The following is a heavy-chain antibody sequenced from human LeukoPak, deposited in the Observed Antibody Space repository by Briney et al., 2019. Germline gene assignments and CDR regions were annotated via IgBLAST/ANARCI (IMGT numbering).Heavy chain of an antibody. V-gene: IGHV3-23*01. Sequence: PGGSLRLSCAASGFTFSSYAMSWVRQAPGKGLEWVSAISGSGGSTYYADFVKGRFTISRDNSKNTLYLQMNSLRAEDTAVYYCAKDGDQQLVLYYFDYWGQGTLVTVSS. D-gene: IGHD6-13*01. J-gene: IGHJ4*02. CDR3: AKDGDQQLVLYYFDY. CDR2: ISGSGGST. CDR1: GFTFSSYA.